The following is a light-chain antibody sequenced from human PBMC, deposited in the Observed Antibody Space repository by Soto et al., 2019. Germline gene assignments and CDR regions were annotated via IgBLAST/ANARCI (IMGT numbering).Light chain of an antibody. CDR1: QSARSN. V-gene: IGKV3-15*01. J-gene: IGKJ1*01. CDR2: GAS. Sequence: EIVMTQSQAPLSVSPGERATLSCRASQSARSNLAWYQQKPGQSPRLLIYGASTRATSIPARFSGSGSGTQFTLTISSLQSEDFAVYYCQQYNNWPPAWTFGQGTKV. CDR3: QQYNNWPPAWT.